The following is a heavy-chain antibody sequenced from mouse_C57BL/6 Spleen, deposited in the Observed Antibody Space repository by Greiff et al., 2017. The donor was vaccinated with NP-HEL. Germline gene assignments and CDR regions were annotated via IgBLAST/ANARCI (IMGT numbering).Heavy chain of an antibody. D-gene: IGHD3-2*02. J-gene: IGHJ3*01. CDR2: IDPEDGDT. Sequence: EVQLQQSGAELVRPGASVKLSCTASGFNIKDYYMHWVKQRPEQGLEWIGRIDPEDGDTEYAPQLHGTATMTDDTSSNTAYLQISSLPHEDAAVYYCTKTAQAPPGFAYWGQGTLVTVSA. V-gene: IGHV14-1*01. CDR3: TKTAQAPPGFAY. CDR1: GFNIKDYY.